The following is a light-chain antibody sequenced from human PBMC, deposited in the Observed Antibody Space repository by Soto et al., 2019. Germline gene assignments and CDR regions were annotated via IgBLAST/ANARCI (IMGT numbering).Light chain of an antibody. V-gene: IGKV3-15*01. CDR1: QSIRSN. J-gene: IGKJ2*01. CDR3: QQYNNWPRT. Sequence: EIVMTQSPATRSVSPGERAALSCRASQSIRSNLAWYQQKPGQAPRLLIYGASTRATGIPARVSGSGSGTEFTLTITSLQSEDFAVYYCQQYNNWPRTFGQGTKLEI. CDR2: GAS.